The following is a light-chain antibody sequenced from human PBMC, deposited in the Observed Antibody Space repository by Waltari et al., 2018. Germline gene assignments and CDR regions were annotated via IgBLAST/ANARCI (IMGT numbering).Light chain of an antibody. CDR1: QRLSSY. Sequence: EIVMTQSPSTLSVSPGERATLSCRASQRLSSYLAWYQQKPGQAPRLLIYGASTLHTGIPCRFSGSGSGTDFTLTISSLQSEDVATYYCQKYNSSPCTFGQGTKVEIK. CDR2: GAS. J-gene: IGKJ1*01. V-gene: IGKV3-15*01. CDR3: QKYNSSPCT.